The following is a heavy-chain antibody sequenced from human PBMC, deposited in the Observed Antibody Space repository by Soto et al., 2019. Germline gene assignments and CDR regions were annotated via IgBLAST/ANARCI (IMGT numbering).Heavy chain of an antibody. CDR3: ASKPIAAAGTGY. CDR2: ISSSSSYI. Sequence: GGSLRLSCAASGFTFSSYSMNWVRQAPGKGLEWVSSISSSSSYIYYADSVKGRFTISRDNAKNSLYLQMNSLRAEDTAVYYCASKPIAAAGTGYWGQGTLVTVSS. V-gene: IGHV3-21*01. CDR1: GFTFSSYS. J-gene: IGHJ4*02. D-gene: IGHD6-13*01.